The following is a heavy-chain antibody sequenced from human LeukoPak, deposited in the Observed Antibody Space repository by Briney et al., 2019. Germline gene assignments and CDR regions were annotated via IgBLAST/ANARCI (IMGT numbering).Heavy chain of an antibody. Sequence: GGSLRLSCAASGFTFSSSAMSWVRQVPGKGLEWVSGISASGGSTSYADSVRGRFTISRDNSKNTLQLQMNSLRAEDTAVYYCAKADCSDIGCYVKDYWGQGTLVTVSS. V-gene: IGHV3-23*01. CDR3: AKADCSDIGCYVKDY. CDR2: ISASGGST. D-gene: IGHD2-2*01. CDR1: GFTFSSSA. J-gene: IGHJ4*02.